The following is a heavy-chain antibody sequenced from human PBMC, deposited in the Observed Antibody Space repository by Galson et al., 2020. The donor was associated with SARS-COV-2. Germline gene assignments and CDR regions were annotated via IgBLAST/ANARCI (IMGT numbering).Heavy chain of an antibody. Sequence: GESLKISCAASGFTFSSYAMHWVRQAPGKGLEWVAVISYDGSNKYYADSVKGRFTISRDTSKNTLYLQMNSLRAEDTAVYYCARPNSGSYNGAFDIWGQGTMVTVSS. CDR1: GFTFSSYA. V-gene: IGHV3-30*04. CDR3: ARPNSGSYNGAFDI. J-gene: IGHJ3*02. CDR2: ISYDGSNK. D-gene: IGHD1-26*01.